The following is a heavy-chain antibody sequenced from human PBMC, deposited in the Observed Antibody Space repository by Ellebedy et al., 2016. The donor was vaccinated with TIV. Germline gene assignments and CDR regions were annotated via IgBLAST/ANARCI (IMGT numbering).Heavy chain of an antibody. Sequence: GESLKISXAASGFTFSSYDMHWVRQATGKGLEWVSAIGTAGDTYYPGSVKGRFTISRENAKNSLYLQMNSLRAGDTAVYYCARGGDGYNLDYWGQGTLVTVSS. CDR2: IGTAGDT. CDR3: ARGGDGYNLDY. V-gene: IGHV3-13*01. D-gene: IGHD5-24*01. CDR1: GFTFSSYD. J-gene: IGHJ4*02.